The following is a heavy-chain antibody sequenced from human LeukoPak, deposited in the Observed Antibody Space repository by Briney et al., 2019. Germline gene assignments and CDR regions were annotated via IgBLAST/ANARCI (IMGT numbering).Heavy chain of an antibody. J-gene: IGHJ4*02. CDR2: IYPADSDT. CDR3: AFGASNWDQFDY. CDR1: GYTFTNHW. V-gene: IGHV5-51*01. Sequence: GESLKISCKGSGYTFTNHWIAWVRQMPEKGLEWMGIIYPADSDTRYSPSFQGQVTISADKSVRTAYLQWSSLKASDTAMYYCAFGASNWDQFDYWGQGTLVTVSS. D-gene: IGHD7-27*01.